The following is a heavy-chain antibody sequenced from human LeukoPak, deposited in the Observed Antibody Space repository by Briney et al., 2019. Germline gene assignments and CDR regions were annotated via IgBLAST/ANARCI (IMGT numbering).Heavy chain of an antibody. D-gene: IGHD2-2*02. CDR3: ARVYTGNRWHFDY. V-gene: IGHV3-7*03. CDR1: GFSFSTYW. CDR2: IKRDGSEK. Sequence: GGSLRLSCAASGFSFSTYWMSWVRQAPGKGLECVANIKRDGSEKYYVDSVKGRFTIFRDDAKSSLYLQMNSLRAEDTAVYFCARVYTGNRWHFDYWGQGTLVTVSS. J-gene: IGHJ4*02.